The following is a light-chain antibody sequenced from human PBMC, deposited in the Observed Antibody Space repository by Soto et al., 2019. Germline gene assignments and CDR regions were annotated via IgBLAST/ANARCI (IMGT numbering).Light chain of an antibody. V-gene: IGKV1-6*01. CDR1: QSISNY. CDR2: AAS. Sequence: IQMTQSPSTLSASVGDRVTITCRASQSISNYLGWYQQKPGKAPKLLIYAASSLQSGVPSRFSGSGSGTDFTLTISSLQPEDFATYYCLQDYNYPLTFGGGTKVDI. J-gene: IGKJ4*01. CDR3: LQDYNYPLT.